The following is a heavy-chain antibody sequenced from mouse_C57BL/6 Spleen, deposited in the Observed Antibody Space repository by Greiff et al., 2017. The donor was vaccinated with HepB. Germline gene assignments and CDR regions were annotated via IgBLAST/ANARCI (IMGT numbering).Heavy chain of an antibody. V-gene: IGHV1-59*01. D-gene: IGHD1-1*01. CDR3: ARITTVVATGDFFDY. Sequence: QVQLKQPGAELVRPGTSVKLSCKASGYTFTSYWMHWVKQRPGQGLEWIGVIDPSDSYTNYNQKFKGKATLTVDTSSSTAYMQLSSLTSEDSAVYYCARITTVVATGDFFDYWGQGTTLTVSS. CDR2: IDPSDSYT. J-gene: IGHJ2*01. CDR1: GYTFTSYW.